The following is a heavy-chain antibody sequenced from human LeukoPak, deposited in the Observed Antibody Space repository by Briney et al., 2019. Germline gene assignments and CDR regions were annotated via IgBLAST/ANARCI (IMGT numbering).Heavy chain of an antibody. J-gene: IGHJ4*02. D-gene: IGHD6-19*01. CDR1: GFTFSSYS. V-gene: IGHV3-48*01. Sequence: GGSLRLSCAASGFTFSSYSMNWVRQAPGKGLEWVSYITGSSSIIYYADSVKGRFTISRDNAKNSLYLQMNSLRAEDTAVYYCARDRPGIAVAGNWGQGTLVNVSS. CDR3: ARDRPGIAVAGN. CDR2: ITGSSSII.